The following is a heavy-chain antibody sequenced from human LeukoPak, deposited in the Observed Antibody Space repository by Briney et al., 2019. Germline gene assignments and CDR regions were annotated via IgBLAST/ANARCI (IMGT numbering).Heavy chain of an antibody. Sequence: ASVKVSCKASGYTFTGYYMHWVRQAPGQGLEWMGWISPSSGGTNYAQKFQGRVTMTRDTSISTAYMELSRLRSDDTAVYYCARLTYYDFWSGYNYAFDIWGQGTMVTVSS. CDR2: ISPSSGGT. CDR1: GYTFTGYY. V-gene: IGHV1-2*02. CDR3: ARLTYYDFWSGYNYAFDI. D-gene: IGHD3-3*01. J-gene: IGHJ3*02.